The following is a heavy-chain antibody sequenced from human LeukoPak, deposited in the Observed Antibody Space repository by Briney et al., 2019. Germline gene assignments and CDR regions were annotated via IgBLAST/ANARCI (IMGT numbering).Heavy chain of an antibody. J-gene: IGHJ5*02. CDR2: IYSSGST. V-gene: IGHV4-4*07. CDR1: GGSISSYY. D-gene: IGHD2-2*01. CDR3: ARAPGYCSSTSCPKYNWFDP. Sequence: SETLSLTRTVSGGSISSYYWSWIRQPAGKGLEWIGRIYSSGSTNYNPSLKSRVTISVDTSKNQFSLKLSSVTAADTAVYYCARAPGYCSSTSCPKYNWFDPWGQGTLVTVSS.